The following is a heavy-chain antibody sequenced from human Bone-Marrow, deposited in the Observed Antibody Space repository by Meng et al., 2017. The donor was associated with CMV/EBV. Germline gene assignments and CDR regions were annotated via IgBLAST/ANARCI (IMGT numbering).Heavy chain of an antibody. D-gene: IGHD3-3*01. CDR2: INSDGSST. CDR1: GFTFDDYA. V-gene: IGHV3-74*01. J-gene: IGHJ6*02. Sequence: GGSLRLSCAASGFTFDDYAMHWVRQAPGKGLVWVSRINSDGSSTSYVDSVKGRFTISRDNAKNTLHLQMNSLRAEDTAVYYCAKSPRAYSTIFGVVTGHMDVWGQGTTVTVSS. CDR3: AKSPRAYSTIFGVVTGHMDV.